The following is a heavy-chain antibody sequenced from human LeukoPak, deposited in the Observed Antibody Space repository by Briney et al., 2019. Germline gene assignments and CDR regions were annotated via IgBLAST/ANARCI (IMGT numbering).Heavy chain of an antibody. V-gene: IGHV4-61*02. D-gene: IGHD6-19*01. CDR1: GGSISSGSYY. J-gene: IGHJ4*02. CDR2: IYTSGST. Sequence: SQTLSLTCTVSGGSISSGSYYWSWNRQPAGKGLEWIGRIYTSGSTNYNPSLKSRVTISVDTSKNQFSLKLSSVTAADTAVYYCAREGSVAGLDYWGQGTLVTVSS. CDR3: AREGSVAGLDY.